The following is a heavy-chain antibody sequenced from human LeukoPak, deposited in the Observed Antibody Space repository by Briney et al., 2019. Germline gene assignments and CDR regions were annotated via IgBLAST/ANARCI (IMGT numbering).Heavy chain of an antibody. CDR2: ISYDGSNK. CDR3: AKPSTVDRRFDY. V-gene: IGHV3-30*04. Sequence: GGSLRLSCAASGFTFSSYAMHWVRQAPGKGLEWVAVISYDGSNKYYADSVKGRFTISRDNSKNTLYLQMNSLRAEVTAVYYCAKPSTVDRRFDYWGQGTLVTVSS. CDR1: GFTFSSYA. J-gene: IGHJ4*02. D-gene: IGHD4-17*01.